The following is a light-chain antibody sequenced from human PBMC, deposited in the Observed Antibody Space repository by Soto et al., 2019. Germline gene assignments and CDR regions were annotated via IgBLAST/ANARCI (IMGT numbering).Light chain of an antibody. CDR1: QSVSSN. J-gene: IGKJ1*01. Sequence: EIVMTQSPATLSVSPGERATLSCRASQSVSSNLAWYQQKPGQAPRLLIYGASTRATGIPARFSASGSGTEFNLTISSLQSEDFAVYYCQQSNNWPRTFGQGTKVEIQ. CDR2: GAS. V-gene: IGKV3-15*01. CDR3: QQSNNWPRT.